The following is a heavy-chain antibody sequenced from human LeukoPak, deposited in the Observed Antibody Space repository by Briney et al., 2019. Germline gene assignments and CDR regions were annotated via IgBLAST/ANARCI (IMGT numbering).Heavy chain of an antibody. J-gene: IGHJ5*02. Sequence: SVKVSCKASGYTFTSYDINWVRQVTGQGLEWMGWIIPVFGQEKYAQKFQGRVTINADESASTVYMELRSLRSEDTAVYYCAKGASSWGQGTLVTVS. V-gene: IGHV1-69*13. CDR2: IIPVFGQE. CDR1: GYTFTSYD. CDR3: AKGASS.